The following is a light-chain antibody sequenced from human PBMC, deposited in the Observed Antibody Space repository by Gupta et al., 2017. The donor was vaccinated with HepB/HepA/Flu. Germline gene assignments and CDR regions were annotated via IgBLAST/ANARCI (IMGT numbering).Light chain of an antibody. V-gene: IGKV3-15*01. J-gene: IGKJ1*01. CDR2: GAS. Sequence: EIVRTQSPAMLSLSPGSRATRSCRASQSVDSDVAWYQQKPGQAPRLLIYGASTRVKGIPDRFSGSGSGTEFTLTVSRLESEDFGVYFCQQHKISPPWTFGQGTKVEV. CDR3: QQHKISPPWT. CDR1: QSVDSD.